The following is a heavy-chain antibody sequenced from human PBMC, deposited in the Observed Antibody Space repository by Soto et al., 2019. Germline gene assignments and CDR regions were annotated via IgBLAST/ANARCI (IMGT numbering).Heavy chain of an antibody. CDR1: GDSVSSNSAA. J-gene: IGHJ3*01. CDR2: TYYRSKWYN. CDR3: ARDRTYFYDSTASPWALYAFDL. Sequence: PSQTLSLTCAISGDSVSSNSAAWNWIRQSPSRGLEWLGRTYYRSKWYNDYAVSVKSRITINPATSKNQFSLQLNSVTPEDTAVYYCARDRTYFYDSTASPWALYAFDLWGQGTMVTV. D-gene: IGHD3-22*01. V-gene: IGHV6-1*01.